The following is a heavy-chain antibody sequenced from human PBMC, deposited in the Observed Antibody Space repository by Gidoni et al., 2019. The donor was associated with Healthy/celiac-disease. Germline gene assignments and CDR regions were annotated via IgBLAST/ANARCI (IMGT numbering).Heavy chain of an antibody. CDR2: IKQDGSEK. D-gene: IGHD6-13*01. V-gene: IGHV3-7*04. J-gene: IGHJ6*02. CDR3: AREWARQQLVWGARVWGMDV. Sequence: EVQLVESGGGLVQPGGSLRLSCAASGFTFSSYWMSWVRQAPGKGLEWVANIKQDGSEKYYVDSVKGRFTISRDNAKNSLYLQMNSLRAEDTAVYYCAREWARQQLVWGARVWGMDVWGQGTTVTVSS. CDR1: GFTFSSYW.